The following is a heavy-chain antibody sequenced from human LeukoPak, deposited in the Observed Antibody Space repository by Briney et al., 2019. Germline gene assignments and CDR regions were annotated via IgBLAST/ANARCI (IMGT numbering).Heavy chain of an antibody. V-gene: IGHV1-24*01. J-gene: IGHJ6*02. Sequence: GASVKVSCKVSGYSLTVLSMHWVRQAPGKGLEWMGGFDPEDGETIYAQKFQGRVTMTEDTSTDTAYMELSSLRSEDTAVYYCAKSLAVAGYYYGMDVWGQGTTVTVSS. CDR1: GYSLTVLS. D-gene: IGHD6-19*01. CDR3: AKSLAVAGYYYGMDV. CDR2: FDPEDGET.